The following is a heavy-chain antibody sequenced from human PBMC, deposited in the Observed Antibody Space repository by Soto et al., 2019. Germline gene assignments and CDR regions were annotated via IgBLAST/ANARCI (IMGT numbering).Heavy chain of an antibody. CDR1: GGSISNDIYY. D-gene: IGHD2-2*02. V-gene: IGHV4-31*03. CDR2: IYYSGTT. J-gene: IGHJ4*02. CDR3: ARGYCSSTSCYRLQYYFDY. Sequence: SETLSLTCTVSGGSISNDIYYWSWIRQHPGKGLEWIGYIYYSGTTYYNPSLKSRVTISLDTSRNHFSLKLSSVTAADTAVYYCARGYCSSTSCYRLQYYFDYWGQGTLVTVSS.